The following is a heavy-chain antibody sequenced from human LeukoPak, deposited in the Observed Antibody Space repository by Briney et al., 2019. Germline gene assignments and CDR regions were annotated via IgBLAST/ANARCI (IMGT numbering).Heavy chain of an antibody. J-gene: IGHJ6*02. Sequence: QSGGSLRLSCAASGFSFSTYGMHWVRQAPGKGLEWVAVIPYDGNNKYYADSVKGRFTISRDNSKNTLYMQMNSPRAEDTAVYYCAKERAHYGDYEFGMDVWGQGTTVTVSS. V-gene: IGHV3-30*18. D-gene: IGHD4-17*01. CDR3: AKERAHYGDYEFGMDV. CDR2: IPYDGNNK. CDR1: GFSFSTYG.